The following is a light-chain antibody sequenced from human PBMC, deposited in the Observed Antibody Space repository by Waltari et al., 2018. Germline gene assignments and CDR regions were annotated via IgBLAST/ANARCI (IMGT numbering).Light chain of an antibody. CDR2: DAS. Sequence: ERVMTQSPATLSVSPGETATLSCRASQSASTNLAWYQQKAGQAPRLLIYDASIRATCVPARFSGSGAGTEFTLTITGLQSEDFAVYYCQQYNNWLYTFGQGTKLEIK. V-gene: IGKV3-15*01. CDR1: QSASTN. CDR3: QQYNNWLYT. J-gene: IGKJ2*01.